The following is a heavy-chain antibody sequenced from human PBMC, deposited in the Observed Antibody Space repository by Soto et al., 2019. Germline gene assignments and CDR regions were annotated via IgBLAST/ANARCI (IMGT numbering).Heavy chain of an antibody. V-gene: IGHV4-59*08. Sequence: PSETLSLTCTVSGGSISSYYWSWIRQPPGKGLEWIGYIYYSGSTNYNPSLKSRVTISVDTSKNQFSLKLSSVTAADTAVYYCARQVLPLRYSSSYNWFDPWGQGTLVTVSS. D-gene: IGHD6-13*01. J-gene: IGHJ5*02. CDR3: ARQVLPLRYSSSYNWFDP. CDR1: GGSISSYY. CDR2: IYYSGST.